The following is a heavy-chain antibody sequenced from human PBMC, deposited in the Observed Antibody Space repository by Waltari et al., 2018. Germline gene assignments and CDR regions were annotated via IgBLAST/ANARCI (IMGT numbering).Heavy chain of an antibody. J-gene: IGHJ4*02. V-gene: IGHV1-3*01. CDR1: GYTFTSYA. CDR3: ARESPHVGWLQSLHPYYLDY. Sequence: QVQLVQSGAEVKKPGASVKVSCKASGYTFTSYAMHWVRQAPGQRLEWMGWINAGNGNTKYSQKVQGRVTITRDTSASTAYMGLSSLRSEDTAVYYCARESPHVGWLQSLHPYYLDYWGQGTLVTVSS. D-gene: IGHD4-4*01. CDR2: INAGNGNT.